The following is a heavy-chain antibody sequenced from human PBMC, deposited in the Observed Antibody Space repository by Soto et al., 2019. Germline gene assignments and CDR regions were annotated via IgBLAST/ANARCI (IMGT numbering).Heavy chain of an antibody. V-gene: IGHV3-48*02. D-gene: IGHD2-21*02. CDR1: GFSFRDHS. CDR2: ISSTGDDI. CDR3: ARLPKGSVVTG. J-gene: IGHJ4*02. Sequence: VQLMESGGGLVYPGASLRLSCATSGFSFRDHSMNWVRQAPGKGLQWVSYISSTGDDIQYADSVKGRFTVSRDNAKNALFLQMNSLRDDDSAIYDCARLPKGSVVTGWGQGTLVTVSS.